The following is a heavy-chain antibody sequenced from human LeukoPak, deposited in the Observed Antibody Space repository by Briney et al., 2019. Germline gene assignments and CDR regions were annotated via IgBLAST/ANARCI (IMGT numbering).Heavy chain of an antibody. CDR2: ITWNSRNI. D-gene: IGHD3-10*01. CDR1: GFTFSSYA. J-gene: IGHJ6*02. Sequence: GGSLRLSCAASGFTFSSYAMHWVRQAPGKGLEWVSGITWNSRNIGYADSVKGRFTISRDNAKNFLYLQMNGLKAEDTALYHCAKRSGGRSAATNSDYYYAMDVWGQGTTVTVSS. V-gene: IGHV3-9*01. CDR3: AKRSGGRSAATNSDYYYAMDV.